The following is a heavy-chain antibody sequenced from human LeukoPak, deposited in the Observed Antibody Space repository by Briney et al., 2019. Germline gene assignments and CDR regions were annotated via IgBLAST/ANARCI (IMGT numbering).Heavy chain of an antibody. V-gene: IGHV3-23*01. CDR3: AKDKREGELLRTPFDY. CDR2: ISGSGGFT. CDR1: GFTFSSYA. D-gene: IGHD1-26*01. J-gene: IGHJ4*02. Sequence: GGSLRLSCAASGFTFSSYAMNWVRQAPGKGLEWVSDISGSGGFTYYADSVKGRFTISRDNSKNTLYLQMNSLRAEDTAVYYCAKDKREGELLRTPFDYWGQGTLVTVSS.